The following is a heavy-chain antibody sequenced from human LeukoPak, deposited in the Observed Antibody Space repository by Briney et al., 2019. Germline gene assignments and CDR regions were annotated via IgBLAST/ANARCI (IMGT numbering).Heavy chain of an antibody. Sequence: GASVKVSCKASGYTFTGYYMHWVRQAPGQGLEWMGWINPNSGGTNYAQKFQGRVTMTRDTSSSTAYMELSRLRSDDTAVYYCARFDFRYYSYYMDVWGKGTTVTVSS. CDR2: INPNSGGT. CDR1: GYTFTGYY. J-gene: IGHJ6*03. CDR3: ARFDFRYYSYYMDV. V-gene: IGHV1-2*02.